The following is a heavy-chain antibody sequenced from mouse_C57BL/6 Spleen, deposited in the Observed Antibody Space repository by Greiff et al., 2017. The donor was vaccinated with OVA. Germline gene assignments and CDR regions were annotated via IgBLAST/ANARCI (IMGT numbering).Heavy chain of an antibody. CDR3: ARGDYYGSSLYFDV. Sequence: DVHLVESGGGLVKPGGSLKLSCAASGFTFSSYTMSWVRQTPEKRLEWVATISGGGGNTYYPDSVKGRFTISRDNAKNTLYLQMSSLRSEDTALYYCARGDYYGSSLYFDVWGTGTTVTVSS. J-gene: IGHJ1*03. D-gene: IGHD1-1*01. V-gene: IGHV5-9*01. CDR1: GFTFSSYT. CDR2: ISGGGGNT.